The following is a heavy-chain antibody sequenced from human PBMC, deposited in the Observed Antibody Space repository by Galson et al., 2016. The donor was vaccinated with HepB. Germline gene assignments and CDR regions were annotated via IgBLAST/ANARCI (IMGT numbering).Heavy chain of an antibody. D-gene: IGHD2-15*01. CDR1: GFTFSSSE. J-gene: IGHJ4*02. V-gene: IGHV3-48*02. CDR3: ARNMLRAAYFDY. CDR2: ITGSSDFI. Sequence: PRLSCAASGFTFSSSEMNWLRQAPGKGLEWVSYITGSSDFIKYADSVKGRFTVSRDNAKNSVYLHMNSLRDEDTAVYFCARNMLRAAYFDYWSQGTLVTVSS.